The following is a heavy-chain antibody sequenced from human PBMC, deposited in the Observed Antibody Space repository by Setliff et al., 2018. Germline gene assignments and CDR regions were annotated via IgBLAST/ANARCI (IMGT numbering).Heavy chain of an antibody. CDR3: ARATYTAMVNY. D-gene: IGHD5-18*01. Sequence: TLSLTCTVSGGSISSSSYYWGWIRQPPGKGLEWIGSIYYSGSTYYNPSLKSRVTISVDTSKNQFSLKLSSVTAADTAVYYCARATYTAMVNYWGQGTLVTVSS. CDR2: IYYSGST. J-gene: IGHJ4*02. CDR1: GGSISSSSYY. V-gene: IGHV4-39*01.